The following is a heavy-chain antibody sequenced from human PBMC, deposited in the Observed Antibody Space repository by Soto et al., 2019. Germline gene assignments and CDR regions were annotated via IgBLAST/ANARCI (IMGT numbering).Heavy chain of an antibody. CDR1: GYTFISYG. V-gene: IGHV1-18*01. Sequence: ASVKVSCKASGYTFISYGISWVRQAPGQGLERMGWISAYNCNTNYAQKLQGRVTMTTDTSTSTAYMELRRLRSDDTAVYFCACGPYYYDRSGYYFDYWGQGTLVTVSS. D-gene: IGHD3-22*01. CDR3: ACGPYYYDRSGYYFDY. J-gene: IGHJ4*02. CDR2: ISAYNCNT.